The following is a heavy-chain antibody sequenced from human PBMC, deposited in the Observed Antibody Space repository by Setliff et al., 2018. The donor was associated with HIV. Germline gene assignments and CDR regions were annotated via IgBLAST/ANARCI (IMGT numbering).Heavy chain of an antibody. Sequence: SETLSLTCAVYGGSFSGYYWSWIRQPPGKGLEWIGEINHSGSTNYNPSLKSRVTISVDTSKNQFSLKLSSVTAADTAVYYCASPIYGSGSYYAFDIWGPGTMVT. J-gene: IGHJ3*02. CDR2: INHSGST. CDR3: ASPIYGSGSYYAFDI. D-gene: IGHD3-10*01. V-gene: IGHV4-34*01. CDR1: GGSFSGYY.